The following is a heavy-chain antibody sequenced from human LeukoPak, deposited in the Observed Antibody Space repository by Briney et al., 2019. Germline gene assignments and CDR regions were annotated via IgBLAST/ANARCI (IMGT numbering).Heavy chain of an antibody. Sequence: ASVKVSCKASGGTFSSYAISWGRQAPGQGLEWMGGIIPIFGTANYAQKFQGRVTITADESTSTAYMELSSLRSEDTAVYYCARDKYCSSTSCPYYYYYYMDVWGKGTTVTVSS. CDR1: GGTFSSYA. D-gene: IGHD2-2*01. CDR2: IIPIFGTA. CDR3: ARDKYCSSTSCPYYYYYYMDV. J-gene: IGHJ6*03. V-gene: IGHV1-69*13.